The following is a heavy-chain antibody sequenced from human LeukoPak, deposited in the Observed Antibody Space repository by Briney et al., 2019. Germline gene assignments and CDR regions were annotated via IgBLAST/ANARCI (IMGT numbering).Heavy chain of an antibody. J-gene: IGHJ4*02. D-gene: IGHD2-21*01. CDR2: ISHDE. Sequence: GGSLRLSCAASGFTFSSYGMHWVRQAPSKGLEWVAVISHDEYYADSVKGRFTISRDNSKNTLYLQMNSLRAEDTAVYYCAKDRLRWAQLQYYFDYWGQGTLVTVSS. V-gene: IGHV3-30*18. CDR1: GFTFSSYG. CDR3: AKDRLRWAQLQYYFDY.